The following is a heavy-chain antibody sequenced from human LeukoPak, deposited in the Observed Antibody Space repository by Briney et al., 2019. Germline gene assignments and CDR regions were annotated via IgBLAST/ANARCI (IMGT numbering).Heavy chain of an antibody. CDR1: GGSISSHY. CDR3: ARDTYYYDSSGPLDP. CDR2: IYYTGST. Sequence: PSETLSLTCTVSGGSISSHYWTWIRQPPGKGLEYIGYIYYTGSTNYNPSLESRVTISIDTSKNQFSLKMSSVTTSDTAVYYCARDTYYYDSSGPLDPWGQGTLVTVSS. J-gene: IGHJ5*02. D-gene: IGHD3-22*01. V-gene: IGHV4-59*11.